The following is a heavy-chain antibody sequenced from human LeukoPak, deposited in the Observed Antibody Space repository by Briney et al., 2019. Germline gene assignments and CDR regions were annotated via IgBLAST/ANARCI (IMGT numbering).Heavy chain of an antibody. J-gene: IGHJ4*02. CDR3: AKIPQQLVLGYFDY. CDR1: GFTFSSYG. D-gene: IGHD6-13*01. CDR2: ISGSGGST. Sequence: GGSLRLSCAASGFTFSSYGMSWVRQAPGKGLEWVSAISGSGGSTYYADSVKGRFTISRDNSKNTLYLQMNSLRAEDTAVYYCAKIPQQLVLGYFDYWGQGTLVTVSS. V-gene: IGHV3-23*01.